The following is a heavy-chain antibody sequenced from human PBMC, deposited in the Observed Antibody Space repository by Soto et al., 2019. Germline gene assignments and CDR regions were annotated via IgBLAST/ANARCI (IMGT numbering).Heavy chain of an antibody. CDR3: ARRGSPSYYYYYYMDV. CDR2: MNPNSGNT. Sequence: QVQLVQSGAEVKKPGASVKVSCKASGYTFTSYDINWVRQATGQGLEWMGWMNPNSGNTGYAQKFQGRVTMTRNSSISTAYMELSSLRSEDTAVYYCARRGSPSYYYYYYMDVRGKGTTVTVSS. D-gene: IGHD3-10*01. J-gene: IGHJ6*03. V-gene: IGHV1-8*01. CDR1: GYTFTSYD.